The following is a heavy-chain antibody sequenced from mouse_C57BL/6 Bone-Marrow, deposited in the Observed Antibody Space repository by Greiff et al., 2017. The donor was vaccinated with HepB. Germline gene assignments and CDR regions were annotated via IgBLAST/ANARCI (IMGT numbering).Heavy chain of an antibody. V-gene: IGHV1-64*01. J-gene: IGHJ2*01. CDR2: IHPNSGST. CDR1: GYTFTSYW. D-gene: IGHD2-3*01. CDR3: AADGYYFDY. Sequence: QVQLQQPGAELVKPGASVKLSCKASGYTFTSYWMHWVNQRPGQGLEWIGMIHPNSGSTNYNEKFKSKATLTVDKSSTTAYMQLSSLTSEDSAVYDCAADGYYFDYWGQGTTLTVSS.